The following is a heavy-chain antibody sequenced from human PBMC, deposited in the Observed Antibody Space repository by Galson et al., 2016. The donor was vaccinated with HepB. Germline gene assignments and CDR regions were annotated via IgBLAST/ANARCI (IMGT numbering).Heavy chain of an antibody. D-gene: IGHD1-26*01. J-gene: IGHJ4*02. CDR2: IFHSGST. CDR3: AKEGEWDLLNSFDS. V-gene: IGHV4-4*02. CDR1: GGSISSSDW. Sequence: SETLSLTCAVSGGSISSSDWWSWVRQPPGKGLEWIGEIFHSGSTNYNPSLESRVTISVDKSKNQFSLKLSSVTAADTAVYYCAKEGEWDLLNSFDSWGQGTLVTVSS.